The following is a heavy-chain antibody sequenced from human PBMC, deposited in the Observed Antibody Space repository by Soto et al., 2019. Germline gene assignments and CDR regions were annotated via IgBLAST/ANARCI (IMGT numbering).Heavy chain of an antibody. J-gene: IGHJ4*02. CDR3: ATTQADYYDSSGYLDY. CDR1: GFTFSSYG. D-gene: IGHD3-22*01. V-gene: IGHV3-30*03. CDR2: ISYDGSNK. Sequence: GGSLRLSCAASGFTFSSYGMHWVRQAPGKGLEWVAVISYDGSNKYYADSVKGRFTISRDNSKNTLYLQMNSLRAEDTAVYYCATTQADYYDSSGYLDYWGQGTLVTVSS.